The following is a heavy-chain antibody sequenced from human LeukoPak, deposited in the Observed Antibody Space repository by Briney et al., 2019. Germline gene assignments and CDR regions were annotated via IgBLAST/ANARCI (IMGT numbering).Heavy chain of an antibody. CDR1: GDSIGRHY. V-gene: IGHV4-59*11. Sequence: SETLSLTCTVSGDSIGRHYWNWIRQPPGKGLEWIGYIFYVGSTNYNPSLKSRVTISVDTSKNQFSLKLNSVTAADTAVYYCARDYCDSRGEAFDIWGQGTMVTVSS. CDR2: IFYVGST. CDR3: ARDYCDSRGEAFDI. D-gene: IGHD2/OR15-2a*01. J-gene: IGHJ3*02.